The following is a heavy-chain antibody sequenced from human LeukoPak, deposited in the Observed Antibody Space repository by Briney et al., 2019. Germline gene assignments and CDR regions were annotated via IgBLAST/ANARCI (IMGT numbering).Heavy chain of an antibody. J-gene: IGHJ4*02. D-gene: IGHD6-19*01. V-gene: IGHV1-2*02. CDR1: GYTFTDYY. CDR3: ARLYSSGWYSFGY. Sequence: ASVKVSCKASGYTFTDYYINWVRQAPGQGLEWMGWINSNSGGTKYAQKLQDRVTMTRDTSINTTYMELSGLRSDDTAVYYCARLYSSGWYSFGYWGQGTLVTVSS. CDR2: INSNSGGT.